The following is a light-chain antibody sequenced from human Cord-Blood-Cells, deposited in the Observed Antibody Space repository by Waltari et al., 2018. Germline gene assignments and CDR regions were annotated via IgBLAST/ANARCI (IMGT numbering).Light chain of an antibody. CDR1: QSVSSSY. Sequence: EIVLSQSPGTLSLSPGERATLSCRVSQSVSSSYLACDQQKPGQAPRLLIYGASSRATGIPDRVSGSGSGTDFTLTISRLEPEDFATYYCQQSYSTPFTFGGGTKVEIK. J-gene: IGKJ4*01. CDR2: GAS. CDR3: QQSYSTPFT. V-gene: IGKV3-20*01.